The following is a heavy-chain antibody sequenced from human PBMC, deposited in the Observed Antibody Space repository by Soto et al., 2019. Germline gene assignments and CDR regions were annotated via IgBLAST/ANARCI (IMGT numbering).Heavy chain of an antibody. CDR1: GYTFTSYA. CDR3: AGDQAMSFP. V-gene: IGHV1-3*01. J-gene: IGHJ5*02. CDR2: INAGNGNT. D-gene: IGHD1-26*01. Sequence: QFQLVQTGAEVKKPGASVKVSCKASGYTFTSYAMHWVRQAPGQMLEWMGWINAGNGNTKYSQKFQGRVTITRDTYASTDYMELSSLSSEDTAVYYCAGDQAMSFPWGKGTLVNVSS.